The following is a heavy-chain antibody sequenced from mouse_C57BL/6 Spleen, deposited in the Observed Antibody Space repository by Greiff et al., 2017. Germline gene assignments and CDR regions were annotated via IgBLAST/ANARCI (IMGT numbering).Heavy chain of an antibody. Sequence: QVQLQQSGPELVKPGASVKISCKASGYAFSSSWMNWVKQRPGKGLEWIGRIYPGDGDTNYNGKFKGKATLTADKSSSTAYMQLSSLTSEDSAVYFCARSGGKGFDYWGQGTTLTVSS. CDR2: IYPGDGDT. CDR3: ARSGGKGFDY. V-gene: IGHV1-82*01. J-gene: IGHJ2*01. CDR1: GYAFSSSW.